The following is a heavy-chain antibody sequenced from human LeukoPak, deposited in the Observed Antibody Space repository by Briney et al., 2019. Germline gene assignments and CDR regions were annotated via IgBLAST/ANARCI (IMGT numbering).Heavy chain of an antibody. CDR3: AKDSYGPNN. Sequence: PGGSLRPSCAASGFTFGDFGMEWVRQAPGKGLEWVAFIRHDGSDKYYADSVKGRFTISRDNSKNTLDLQMSSLRPEDTAVYYCAKDSYGPNNWGQGTLVTVSS. V-gene: IGHV3-30*02. D-gene: IGHD4-17*01. CDR2: IRHDGSDK. J-gene: IGHJ4*02. CDR1: GFTFGDFG.